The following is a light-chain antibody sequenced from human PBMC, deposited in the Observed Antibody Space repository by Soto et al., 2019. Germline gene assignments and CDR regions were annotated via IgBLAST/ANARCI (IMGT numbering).Light chain of an antibody. CDR1: QGIRNY. Sequence: DIPMTQSPSSLSASVGDRVTITCRASQGIRNYLAWYQQKPGKVPKLLIFAASTLQSGVPSRFSGGGSGTDFTLIIRCLQPEDVATYYCQQRDSAPLTFGQGTKVDIK. J-gene: IGKJ1*01. CDR3: QQRDSAPLT. CDR2: AAS. V-gene: IGKV1-27*01.